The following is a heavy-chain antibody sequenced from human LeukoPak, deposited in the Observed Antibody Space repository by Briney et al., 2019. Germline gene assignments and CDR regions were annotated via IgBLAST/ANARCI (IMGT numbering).Heavy chain of an antibody. D-gene: IGHD6-13*01. CDR2: INHSGST. J-gene: IGHJ4*02. Sequence: PSETLSLTCAVYGGSFSGYYWSWIRQPPGKGLDWIGEINHSGSTNYNPSLKSRVTISVDTSKNQFSLKLSSVTAADTAVYYCARGRVAAAGTDYWGQGTLVTVSS. CDR3: ARGRVAAAGTDY. CDR1: GGSFSGYY. V-gene: IGHV4-34*01.